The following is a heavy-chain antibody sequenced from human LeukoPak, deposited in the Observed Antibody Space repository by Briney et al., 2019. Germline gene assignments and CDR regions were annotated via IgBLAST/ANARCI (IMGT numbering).Heavy chain of an antibody. J-gene: IGHJ6*02. CDR1: GFTFSSYS. CDR2: IRTSIEGERR. D-gene: IGHD7-27*01. CDR3: TTERNWELLRPYGLDI. V-gene: IGHV3-15*01. Sequence: GGSLRLSCAASGFTFSSYSMNWVRQAPGKGLEWVGRIRTSIEGERRDYPPPVKGRFTISRDDSKTTLYLQMNGLKTEDSGVYYCTTERNWELLRPYGLDIWGQGTTVTVSS.